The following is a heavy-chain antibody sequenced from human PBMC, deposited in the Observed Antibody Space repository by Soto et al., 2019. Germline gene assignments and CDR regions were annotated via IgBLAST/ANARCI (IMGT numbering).Heavy chain of an antibody. CDR3: AKDLPPSRYCSGGSCYFPALWYYYGMDV. D-gene: IGHD2-15*01. Sequence: QVQLVESGGGVVQPGRSLRLSCAASGFTFSSYGMHWVRQAPGKGLEWVAVISYDGSNKYYADSVKGRFTISRDNSKNTLYLQMNSLRAEDTAVYYCAKDLPPSRYCSGGSCYFPALWYYYGMDVWGQGTTVTVSS. CDR1: GFTFSSYG. J-gene: IGHJ6*02. CDR2: ISYDGSNK. V-gene: IGHV3-30*18.